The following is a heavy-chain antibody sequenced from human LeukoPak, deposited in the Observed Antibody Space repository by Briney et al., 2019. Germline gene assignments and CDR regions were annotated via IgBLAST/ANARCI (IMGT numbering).Heavy chain of an antibody. Sequence: SETLSLTRTVSGGSISSGGYYWSWVRQHPGKGLEWIGYIYYSGSTYYNPSLKSRVTLSGDTSKNQFSLKLSSVTAADTAVYYCARVTDGPNGYMDVWGKGTTVTVSS. D-gene: IGHD5-24*01. V-gene: IGHV4-31*03. J-gene: IGHJ6*03. CDR1: GGSISSGGYY. CDR2: IYYSGST. CDR3: ARVTDGPNGYMDV.